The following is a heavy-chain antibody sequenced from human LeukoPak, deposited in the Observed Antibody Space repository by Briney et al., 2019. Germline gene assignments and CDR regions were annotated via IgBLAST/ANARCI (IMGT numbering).Heavy chain of an antibody. V-gene: IGHV4-4*07. D-gene: IGHD2-2*01. CDR2: IYTSGST. J-gene: IGHJ2*01. CDR3: ARLTVVVPAAIYWYFDL. CDR1: GGSISSYY. Sequence: PSETLSLTCTVSGGSISSYYWSWIRQPAGKGLEWIGRIYTSGSTNYNPSLKSRVTISVDTSKNQFSLKLSSVTAADTAVYYCARLTVVVPAAIYWYFDLWGRGTLVTVSS.